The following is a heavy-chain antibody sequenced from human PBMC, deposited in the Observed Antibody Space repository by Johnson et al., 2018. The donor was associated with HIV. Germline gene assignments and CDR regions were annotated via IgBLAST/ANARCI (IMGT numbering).Heavy chain of an antibody. D-gene: IGHD4-23*01. CDR2: IKKDGSEK. CDR3: AKDLAPYRTVVKSRDAFDI. V-gene: IGHV3-7*01. CDR1: GFTFSSYW. J-gene: IGHJ3*02. Sequence: VQLVESGGGLVQPGGSLRLSCAASGFTFSSYWMSWVRQAPGKGLEWVANIKKDGSEKYYVDSGKGRFTISRDNAKNSLYLQMNSLRAEDTAVYYCAKDLAPYRTVVKSRDAFDIWGQGTMVTVSS.